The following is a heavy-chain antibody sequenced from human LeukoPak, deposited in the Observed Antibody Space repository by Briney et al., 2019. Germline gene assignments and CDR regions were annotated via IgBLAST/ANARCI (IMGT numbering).Heavy chain of an antibody. CDR1: AFIFSGHW. V-gene: IGHV3-7*03. CDR2: IKEDGSVR. CDR3: ARGLNTAMAAELDY. Sequence: GGSLRLSCEGSAFIFSGHWMNWVRQTPGKGLEWVASIKEDGSVRQYVDSVKGRFSISRDNTKGSLFLQLNSLRAEDTAVYYCARGLNTAMAAELDYWGQGTLVTVSS. J-gene: IGHJ4*02. D-gene: IGHD5-18*01.